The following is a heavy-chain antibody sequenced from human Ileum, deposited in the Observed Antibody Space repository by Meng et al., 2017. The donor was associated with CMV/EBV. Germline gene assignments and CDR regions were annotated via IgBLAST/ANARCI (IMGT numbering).Heavy chain of an antibody. V-gene: IGHV4-61*01. CDR2: ISYSGST. Sequence: SETLSLTCAVFGDSISSNKWWSWIRQPPGKGLEWIGYISYSGSTNYNPSLKSRVTISVDTSKNQFSLKLSSVTAADTAVYYCASRYYGMDVWGQGTTVTVSS. CDR3: ASRYYGMDV. CDR1: GDSISSNKW. J-gene: IGHJ6*02.